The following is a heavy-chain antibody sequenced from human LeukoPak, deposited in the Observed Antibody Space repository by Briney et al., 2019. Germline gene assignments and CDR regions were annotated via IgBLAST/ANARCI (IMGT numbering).Heavy chain of an antibody. CDR3: ARGRYGENWFDP. CDR1: GGSISSSSYY. J-gene: IGHJ5*02. V-gene: IGHV4-39*01. Sequence: SETLSLTCTVSGGSISSSSYYWGWIRQPPGKGLEWIGSIYYSGSTYYNPPLKSRVTISVDTSKNQFSLKLSSVTAADTAVYYCARGRYGENWFDPWGQGTLVTVSS. CDR2: IYYSGST. D-gene: IGHD3-16*01.